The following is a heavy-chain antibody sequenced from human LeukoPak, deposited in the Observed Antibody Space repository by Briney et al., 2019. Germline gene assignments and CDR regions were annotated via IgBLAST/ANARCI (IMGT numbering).Heavy chain of an antibody. V-gene: IGHV4-30-2*01. CDR3: ASGVTIFGVVTTY. J-gene: IGHJ4*02. CDR1: GGSISSGGYY. CDR2: IYHRGST. D-gene: IGHD3-3*01. Sequence: SETLSLTCTVSGGSISSGGYYWSWIRQPPGKGLEWIGYIYHRGSTYYNPSLKSRVTISVDRSKNQFSLKLSSVTAADTAVYYCASGVTIFGVVTTYWGQGTLVTVSS.